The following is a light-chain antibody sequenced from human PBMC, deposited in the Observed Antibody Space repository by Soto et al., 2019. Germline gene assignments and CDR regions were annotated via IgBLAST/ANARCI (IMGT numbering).Light chain of an antibody. CDR3: QSYDSSLTLRV. V-gene: IGLV1-40*01. J-gene: IGLJ1*01. CDR2: ANR. CDR1: SSNIGAGYD. Sequence: QSVLTQPPSVSGAPGQRVTISCTGSSSNIGAGYDVHWYQQLTGTTPKLLIYANRNRASGVPDRFSASKSGTSASLAITGLQAEEETDDYGQSYDSSLTLRVFGTGTKVTVL.